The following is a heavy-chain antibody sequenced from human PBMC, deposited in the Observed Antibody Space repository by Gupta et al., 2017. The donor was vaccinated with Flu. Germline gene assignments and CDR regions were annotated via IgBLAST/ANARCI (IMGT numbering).Heavy chain of an antibody. J-gene: IGHJ5*02. Sequence: YYWGWIRQPPGKGLEWIGEINHSGSTNYNPSLKSRVTISVDTSKNQFSLKLSSVTAADTAVYYCARSYCSSTSCYSWFDPWGQGTLVTVSS. V-gene: IGHV4-34*01. CDR3: ARSYCSSTSCYSWFDP. CDR1: YY. D-gene: IGHD2-2*02. CDR2: INHSGST.